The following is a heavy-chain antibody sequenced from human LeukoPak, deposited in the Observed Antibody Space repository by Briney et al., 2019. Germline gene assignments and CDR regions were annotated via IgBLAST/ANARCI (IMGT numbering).Heavy chain of an antibody. Sequence: GGSLRLSCAASGFTFSSYAMSWVRQAPGKGLEWVSAISGSGGSTYYADSVKGRFTISRDNSRNTLYLQMNSLRAEDTAVYYCAKDDARIGSSSSWFHPWGQGTLVTVSS. D-gene: IGHD6-6*01. CDR2: ISGSGGST. CDR3: AKDDARIGSSSSWFHP. V-gene: IGHV3-23*01. J-gene: IGHJ5*02. CDR1: GFTFSSYA.